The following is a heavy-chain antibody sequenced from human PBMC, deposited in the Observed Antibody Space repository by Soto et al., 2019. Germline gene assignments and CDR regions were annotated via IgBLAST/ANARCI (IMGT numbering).Heavy chain of an antibody. Sequence: GGSLRLSCQASGFTLGNYWMSWVRQAPGKGPEWVANIKQEGSERNNLDIVRGGFTISSDHAENSLYLQVNSLSVEDRGVYYCASARHIGPWGQGTLVTVSS. V-gene: IGHV3-7*01. D-gene: IGHD2-21*01. J-gene: IGHJ5*02. CDR1: GFTLGNYW. CDR3: ASARHIGP. CDR2: IKQEGSER.